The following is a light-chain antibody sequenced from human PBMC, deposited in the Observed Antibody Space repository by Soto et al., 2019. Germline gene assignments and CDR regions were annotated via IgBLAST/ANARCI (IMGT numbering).Light chain of an antibody. CDR2: AAS. J-gene: IGKJ1*01. Sequence: DIQMTQSPSSLSASVGDRVTITCRASQGIRIDLDWYQQKPGKAPKRLIYAASTLQSGVPSRFSGSGSGTDFTLTISSLQPEDFATYYCLQHNTYPRTFGQGTKVEIK. CDR3: LQHNTYPRT. CDR1: QGIRID. V-gene: IGKV1-17*01.